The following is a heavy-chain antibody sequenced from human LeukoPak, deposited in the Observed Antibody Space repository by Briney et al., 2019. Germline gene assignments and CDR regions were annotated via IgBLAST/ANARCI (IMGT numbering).Heavy chain of an antibody. D-gene: IGHD4-17*01. CDR1: GFTFSSYG. Sequence: GGSLRLSCAASGFTFSSYGMHWVRQAPGKGLEWVAFIRYDGSNKYYADSVKGRFTISRDNSKNTLYLQMNSLRAEDTAVYYCAKALLPFATVTTQSDYWGQGTLVTVSS. V-gene: IGHV3-30*02. CDR2: IRYDGSNK. J-gene: IGHJ4*02. CDR3: AKALLPFATVTTQSDY.